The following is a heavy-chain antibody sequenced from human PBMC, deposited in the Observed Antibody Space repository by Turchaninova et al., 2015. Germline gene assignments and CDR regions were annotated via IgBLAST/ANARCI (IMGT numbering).Heavy chain of an antibody. D-gene: IGHD5-18*01. V-gene: IGHV5-51*01. CDR2: IYPGDSDT. CDR1: GYSVTSYW. Sequence: QLXXSGAAVNKXGXSPXXTCKGSGYSVTSYWLGWGRQMTGKGPELMGIIYPGDSDTRYSPSFQGQVTISADKSISTAYLQWSSLKASDTAMYYCARQEGMVTLEYWGQGTLVTVSS. CDR3: ARQEGMVTLEY. J-gene: IGHJ4*02.